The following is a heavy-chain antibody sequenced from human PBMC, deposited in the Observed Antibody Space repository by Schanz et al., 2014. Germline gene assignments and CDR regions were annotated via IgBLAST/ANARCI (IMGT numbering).Heavy chain of an antibody. D-gene: IGHD3-10*01. CDR1: TFTFSSDW. J-gene: IGHJ4*02. CDR3: TADLWFGAVWGVW. Sequence: EVQLAESGGGLVQPGGSLRLSCAASTFTFSSDWMNWVRQAPGKGLQWVARIKSKTDGGTRDYAAPVKDRFTISTDDSKNTVYLQMNSLQPEDTAVYYCTADLWFGAVWGVWWGQGTLVTVSS. V-gene: IGHV3-15*01. CDR2: IKSKTDGGTR.